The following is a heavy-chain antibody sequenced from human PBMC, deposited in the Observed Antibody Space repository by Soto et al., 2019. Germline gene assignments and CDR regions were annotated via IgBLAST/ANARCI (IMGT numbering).Heavy chain of an antibody. J-gene: IGHJ4*02. CDR2: IIPILDIA. D-gene: IGHD2-2*01. Sequence: SVKVSCKASGGSFSSYSINWVRQAPGQGLEWMGRIIPILDIANYAQKFQGRVTITADKSTSTAYMELNSLRSEDTAVYYCARSSEYADPFDYWGQGTLVTVSS. V-gene: IGHV1-69*02. CDR1: GGSFSSYS. CDR3: ARSSEYADPFDY.